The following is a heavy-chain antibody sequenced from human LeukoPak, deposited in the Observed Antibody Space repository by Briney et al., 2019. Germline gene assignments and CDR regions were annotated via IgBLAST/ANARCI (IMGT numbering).Heavy chain of an antibody. Sequence: PSETLSLTCGVFGGSFSGYYWSWYRQPPGKGLEWIGEINHSGSTNYNPSLKSRGTISVDTSKNQFSLKLTSVTAADTAVYYCARVYGSGSYPPYYYYGVDVWGQGTTVTVS. J-gene: IGHJ6*02. CDR1: GGSFSGYY. CDR3: ARVYGSGSYPPYYYYGVDV. V-gene: IGHV4-34*01. CDR2: INHSGST. D-gene: IGHD3-10*01.